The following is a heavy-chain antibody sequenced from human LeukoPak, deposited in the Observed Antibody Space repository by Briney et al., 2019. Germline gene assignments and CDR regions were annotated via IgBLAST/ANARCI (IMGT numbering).Heavy chain of an antibody. J-gene: IGHJ6*02. Sequence: GGSLRLSCAASGFTFSSYWMSWVRQAPGKGLEWVANIKQDGSEKYSVDSVKGRFTISRDNAKNSLYLQMNSLRAEDTAVYYCARETSTSSSWYNWSIKNYYYYGMDVWGQGTTVTVSS. CDR1: GFTFSSYW. CDR2: IKQDGSEK. V-gene: IGHV3-7*01. CDR3: ARETSTSSSWYNWSIKNYYYYGMDV. D-gene: IGHD6-13*01.